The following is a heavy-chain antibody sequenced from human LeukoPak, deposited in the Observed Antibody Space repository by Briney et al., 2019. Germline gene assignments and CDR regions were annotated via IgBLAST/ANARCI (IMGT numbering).Heavy chain of an antibody. CDR3: ARKGYSSSCDY. Sequence: GGSLRLSCAASGFTFSSYSMNWVPQAPGKGLELVSSISSSSSYIYYADSVKGRFTISRDKAKNSLYLQMNSLRAEDTAVYYCARKGYSSSCDYWGQGTLVTVSS. CDR1: GFTFSSYS. V-gene: IGHV3-21*03. CDR2: ISSSSSYI. J-gene: IGHJ4*02. D-gene: IGHD6-6*01.